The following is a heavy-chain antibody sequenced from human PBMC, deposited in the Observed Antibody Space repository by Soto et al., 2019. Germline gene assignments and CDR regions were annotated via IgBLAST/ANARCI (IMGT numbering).Heavy chain of an antibody. J-gene: IGHJ6*01. CDR1: GYSFTSYW. D-gene: IGHD4-17*01. Sequence: PGQYLKISCQGSGYSFTSYWIGWVRKMPGKGLEWMGLIYPGDSGTRYSPSCKGQVTISADKSSSTAYLRWGSRQASDTAMYYCARFERSGLLTVVWAQRTMVTVSS. V-gene: IGHV5-51*01. CDR3: ARFERSGLLTVV. CDR2: IYPGDSGT.